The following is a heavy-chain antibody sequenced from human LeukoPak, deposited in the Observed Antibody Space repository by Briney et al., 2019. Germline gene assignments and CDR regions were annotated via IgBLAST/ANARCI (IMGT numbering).Heavy chain of an antibody. CDR1: GGSITSTNW. V-gene: IGHV4-4*02. J-gene: IGHJ4*02. CDR2: ISLTGRT. D-gene: IGHD1-26*01. CDR3: TRESGPYCPFGY. Sequence: PSGTLSLTCGVSGGSITSTNWWSWVRQPPGQGLEWIGEISLTGRTNYNPSLIGRVLMSLDESRNQLSLTLTSVTAADTAMYYCTRESGPYCPFGYWGQGTLVVVPS.